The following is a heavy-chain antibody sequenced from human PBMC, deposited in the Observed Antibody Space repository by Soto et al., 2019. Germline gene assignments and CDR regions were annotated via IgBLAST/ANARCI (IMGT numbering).Heavy chain of an antibody. J-gene: IGHJ5*02. CDR3: VKNSGWFNT. V-gene: IGHV3-23*01. D-gene: IGHD3-10*01. CDR1: GFTFGTTD. CDR2: IDGSGGIT. Sequence: PGGSLRLSCAASGFTFGTTDMSWVRQAPGEGLEWVSTIDGSGGITYYADSVKGRFAIPRDNSRNTVYLQMNSLRGDDTALHYCVKNSGWFNTWGQGALVTVSS.